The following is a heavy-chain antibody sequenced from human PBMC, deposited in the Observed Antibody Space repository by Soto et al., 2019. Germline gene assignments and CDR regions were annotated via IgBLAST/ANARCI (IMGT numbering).Heavy chain of an antibody. CDR2: ISWNSGSI. CDR3: AKTVVVVAATYFDY. Sequence: GGSLRLSCAASGFTFDDYAMHWVRQAPGKGLEWVSGISWNSGSIGHADSVKGRFTISRDNAKNSLYLQMNSLRAEDTALYYCAKTVVVVAATYFDYWGQGTLVTVSS. J-gene: IGHJ4*02. V-gene: IGHV3-9*01. CDR1: GFTFDDYA. D-gene: IGHD2-15*01.